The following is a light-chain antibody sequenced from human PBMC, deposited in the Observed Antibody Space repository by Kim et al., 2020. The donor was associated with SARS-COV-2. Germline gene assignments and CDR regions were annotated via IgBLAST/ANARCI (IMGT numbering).Light chain of an antibody. Sequence: DIQMTQSPSSLSASVGDRVTITCRTSQSISRYLNWYQQKPGRAPKVLIYDLSNLQSGVPSRFSGSGSGTDFTLTISSLQPEDFATYYCQQSYSLPRTFGQGTQVDIK. J-gene: IGKJ1*01. V-gene: IGKV1-39*01. CDR2: DLS. CDR3: QQSYSLPRT. CDR1: QSISRY.